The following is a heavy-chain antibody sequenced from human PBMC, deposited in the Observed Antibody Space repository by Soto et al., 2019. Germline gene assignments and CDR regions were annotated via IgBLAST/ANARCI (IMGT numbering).Heavy chain of an antibody. Sequence: PSETLSLTCTVSGGSISSYYWSWIRQPPGKGLEWIGYIYYSGSTNYNPPLKSRVTISVDTSKNLFSLKLSSVTAADTAVYYCARAPTYYDILTGSHYFDYWGQGTLVTVSS. D-gene: IGHD3-9*01. CDR2: IYYSGST. V-gene: IGHV4-59*01. CDR3: ARAPTYYDILTGSHYFDY. J-gene: IGHJ4*02. CDR1: GGSISSYY.